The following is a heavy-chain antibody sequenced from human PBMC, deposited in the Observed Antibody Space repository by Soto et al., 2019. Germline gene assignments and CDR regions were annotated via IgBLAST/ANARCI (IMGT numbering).Heavy chain of an antibody. J-gene: IGHJ6*03. CDR1: GYTFTSHD. CDR3: ARGPNYDFWSGNYYYYMDV. CDR2: MNPNSGRT. D-gene: IGHD3-3*01. Sequence: ASVKVSCKASGYTFTSHDINWVRQATGQGLEWMGWMNPNSGRTGYAQKFQGRVTMTRDTSISTAYMELSSLRSEDTAVYFCARGPNYDFWSGNYYYYMDVWGKGTTVTVSS. V-gene: IGHV1-8*01.